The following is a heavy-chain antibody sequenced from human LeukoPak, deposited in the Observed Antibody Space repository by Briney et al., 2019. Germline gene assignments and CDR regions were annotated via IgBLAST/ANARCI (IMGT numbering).Heavy chain of an antibody. CDR2: IYHSGST. Sequence: SEALSLTCTVSGYSISSGYYWGWIRQPPGKGLEWIGSIYHSGSTYYNPSLKSRVTISVDTSKNQFSLKLSSVTAADTAVYYCARDRAPYYFDYWGQGTLVTVSS. J-gene: IGHJ4*02. V-gene: IGHV4-38-2*02. CDR3: ARDRAPYYFDY. CDR1: GYSISSGYY.